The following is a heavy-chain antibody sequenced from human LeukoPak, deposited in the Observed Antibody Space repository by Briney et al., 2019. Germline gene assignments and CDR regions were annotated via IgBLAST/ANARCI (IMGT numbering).Heavy chain of an antibody. D-gene: IGHD2-21*02. CDR3: ARAPLAYCGGDCYAWLDY. V-gene: IGHV4-59*01. CDR2: IYYSGST. Sequence: SETLSLTCTVSGGSISRYYWSWIRQPPGKGLEWIGYIYYSGSTNYNPSLKSRVTISVDTSQNQFSLKLSSVTAADTAVYYCARAPLAYCGGDCYAWLDYWGQGTLVTVSS. CDR1: GGSISRYY. J-gene: IGHJ4*02.